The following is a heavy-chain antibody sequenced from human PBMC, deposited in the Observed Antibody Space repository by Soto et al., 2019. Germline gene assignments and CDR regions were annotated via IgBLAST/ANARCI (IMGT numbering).Heavy chain of an antibody. CDR2: TYYRSKWYN. V-gene: IGHV6-1*01. D-gene: IGHD6-13*01. Sequence: PSQTLSLTCAISGDSVSSNSAAWNWIRQSPSRGLEWLGRTYYRSKWYNDYAVSVKSRITINPDTSKNQFSLQLNSVTPEDTAVYYCARDPNVKAGYSSSWYRNDAFDIWGQGTMVTVSS. CDR1: GDSVSSNSAA. J-gene: IGHJ3*02. CDR3: ARDPNVKAGYSSSWYRNDAFDI.